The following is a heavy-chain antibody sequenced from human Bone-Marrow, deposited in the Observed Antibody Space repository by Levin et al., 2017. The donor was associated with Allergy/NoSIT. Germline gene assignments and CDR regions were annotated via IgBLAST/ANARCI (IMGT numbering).Heavy chain of an antibody. CDR1: GYTFSDYY. CDR3: ARRADVVVVPVNWFDP. CDR2: INPKSGNT. J-gene: IGHJ5*02. V-gene: IGHV1-2*02. D-gene: IGHD2-2*01. Sequence: AASLKVSCKASGYTFSDYYMYWVRQAPGQGLEWMGWINPKSGNTNYAQKFQGRVTMTRDTSISTVYMELNNLKSDDTAVYYCARRADVVVVPVNWFDPWGRGTLVTVSS.